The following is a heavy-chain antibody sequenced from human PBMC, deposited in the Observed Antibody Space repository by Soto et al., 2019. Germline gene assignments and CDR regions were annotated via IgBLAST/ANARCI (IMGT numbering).Heavy chain of an antibody. J-gene: IGHJ4*02. CDR2: INAGNGNT. CDR3: ARGHSSGWWEYYFDY. Sequence: QVQLVQSGAEVKKPGASVKVSCKASGYTFTSYAMHWVRQAPGQRLEWMGWINAGNGNTKYSQKFQGRVTITRDTSASTAYMELSSLRSEDTAVYYCARGHSSGWWEYYFDYWGREPWSPSPQ. D-gene: IGHD6-19*01. CDR1: GYTFTSYA. V-gene: IGHV1-3*01.